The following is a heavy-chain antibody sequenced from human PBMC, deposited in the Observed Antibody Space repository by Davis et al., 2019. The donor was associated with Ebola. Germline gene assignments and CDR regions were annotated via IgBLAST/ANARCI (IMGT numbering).Heavy chain of an antibody. Sequence: PGGSLRLSCAASGFTFSTYSMNWVRQAPGKGLEWLSYISSRSSSIYYADSVKGRFTISRDNAKNSLYLQMNSLRDEDTAVYYCARSFQVDTAMVTVYYYFGMDVWGQGTTVTVSS. CDR2: ISSRSSSI. CDR1: GFTFSTYS. V-gene: IGHV3-48*02. J-gene: IGHJ6*02. D-gene: IGHD5-18*01. CDR3: ARSFQVDTAMVTVYYYFGMDV.